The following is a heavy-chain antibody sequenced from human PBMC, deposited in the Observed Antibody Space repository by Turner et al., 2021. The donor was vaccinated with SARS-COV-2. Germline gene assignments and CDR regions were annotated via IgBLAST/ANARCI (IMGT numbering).Heavy chain of an antibody. CDR3: ARFPYSGNYAHGSFDL. D-gene: IGHD4-4*01. Sequence: LQLHESGTGRVKASENLSLSCTVSGFSISTSYYYWGWIRQPPGKVLAWLGCIHYIGTSYDNPTLNSRVTISVDTSKRQFSLRLSSVTAADTAIYYGARFPYSGNYAHGSFDLWGRGTLVTVSS. CDR1: GFSISTSYYY. CDR2: IHYIGTS. V-gene: IGHV4-39*01. J-gene: IGHJ2*01.